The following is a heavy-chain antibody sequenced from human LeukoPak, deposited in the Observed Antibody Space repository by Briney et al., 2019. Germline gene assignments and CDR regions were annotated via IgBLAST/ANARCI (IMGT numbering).Heavy chain of an antibody. V-gene: IGHV4-34*01. CDR2: IYYSGST. CDR1: GGSFSGYY. D-gene: IGHD3-10*01. Sequence: SETLSLTCAVYGGSFSGYYWSWIRQPPGKGLEWIGSIYYSGSTYYNSSLKGRVTISVDTSKSQFSLKLSSVTAADTAVYYCARERTMVRGLSWFDPWGQGTLVTVSS. J-gene: IGHJ5*02. CDR3: ARERTMVRGLSWFDP.